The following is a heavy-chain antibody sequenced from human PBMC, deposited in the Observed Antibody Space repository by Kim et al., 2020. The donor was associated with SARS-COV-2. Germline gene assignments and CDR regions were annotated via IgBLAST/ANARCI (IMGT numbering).Heavy chain of an antibody. V-gene: IGHV1-8*01. J-gene: IGHJ5*02. CDR3: ARGRGVYSGYDGWFDP. Sequence: ASVKVSCKASGYTFTSYDINWVRQATGQGLEWMGWMNPNSGNTGYAQKFQGRVTMTRNTSISTAYMELSSLRSEDTAVYYCARGRGVYSGYDGWFDPWGQGTLVTVSS. CDR2: MNPNSGNT. CDR1: GYTFTSYD. D-gene: IGHD5-12*01.